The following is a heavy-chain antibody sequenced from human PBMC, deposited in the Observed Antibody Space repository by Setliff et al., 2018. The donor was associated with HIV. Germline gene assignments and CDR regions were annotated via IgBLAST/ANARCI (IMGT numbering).Heavy chain of an antibody. CDR3: AREPAPHPPFQEPYFDY. Sequence: SETLSLTCAVSGGSIRINKWWSWVRQPPGKGLEWIGEIDHSGSTYYNPSRKRRVTISVDTSKNQFTLTLSSVTVAYTAVYYCAREPAPHPPFQEPYFDYWGQGALVTVSS. CDR1: GGSIRINKW. J-gene: IGHJ4*02. D-gene: IGHD1-1*01. CDR2: IDHSGST. V-gene: IGHV4-4*02.